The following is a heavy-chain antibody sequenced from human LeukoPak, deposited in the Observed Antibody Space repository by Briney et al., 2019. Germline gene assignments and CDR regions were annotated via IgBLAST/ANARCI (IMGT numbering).Heavy chain of an antibody. V-gene: IGHV1-69*10. CDR2: LIPIFGIT. CDR1: GDTVRSNA. Sequence: GASVKVSCKVSGDTVRSNAVSWVRQGPRQGLEWMERLIPIFGITNYAQKFQGRITVTADKSTSTAYMELSSLRSEDTAVYYCARGITSGPYYYYYMDVWAKGTTVTVSS. J-gene: IGHJ6*03. D-gene: IGHD3-3*01. CDR3: ARGITSGPYYYYYMDV.